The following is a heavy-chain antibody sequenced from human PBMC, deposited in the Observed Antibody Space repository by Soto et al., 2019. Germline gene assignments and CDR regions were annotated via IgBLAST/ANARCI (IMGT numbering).Heavy chain of an antibody. Sequence: QVQLVESGGGVVQPGRSLRLSCAASGFTFSSYAMHWVRQAPGKGLEWAAVISYDGSNKYYADSVKGRFTISRDNSKNTLYLQMNSLRAEDTAVYYCARDTDDYGVLGDYWGQGILVTVSS. CDR3: ARDTDDYGVLGDY. V-gene: IGHV3-30-3*01. D-gene: IGHD4-17*01. CDR1: GFTFSSYA. J-gene: IGHJ4*02. CDR2: ISYDGSNK.